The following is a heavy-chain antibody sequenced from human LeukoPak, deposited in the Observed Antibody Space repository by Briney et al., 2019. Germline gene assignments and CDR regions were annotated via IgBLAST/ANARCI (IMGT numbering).Heavy chain of an antibody. V-gene: IGHV4-59*01. D-gene: IGHD4/OR15-4a*01. J-gene: IGHJ6*03. CDR1: GGSMSDFC. CDR3: VRENGIADDKATMAKFSKTQVKYYYYMDV. Sequence: SETLSLTCTVSGGSMSDFCWTWSRQPPEKGPEWIGGFYYSSGTSGNSYSNPALKSRVTISVDSSKKQFYLKLASVTAADAAVYYCVRENGIADDKATMAKFSKTQVKYYYYMDVWGKGTTVSVSS. CDR2: FYYSSGTSGNS.